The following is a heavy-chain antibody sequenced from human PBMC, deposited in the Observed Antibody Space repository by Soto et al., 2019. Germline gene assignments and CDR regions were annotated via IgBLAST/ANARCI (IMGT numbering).Heavy chain of an antibody. Sequence: ASVKVSCKSSGDTFTSYGISCVRQAPGQGLEWMGWISACNGNTNYSQKLQGRVTITRDTSASTAYMELSSLRSEDTAVYYCARGLGYCSSTSCRRPYGMDVWGQGTTVTVSS. J-gene: IGHJ6*02. CDR2: ISACNGNT. V-gene: IGHV1-18*01. CDR3: ARGLGYCSSTSCRRPYGMDV. CDR1: GDTFTSYG. D-gene: IGHD2-2*01.